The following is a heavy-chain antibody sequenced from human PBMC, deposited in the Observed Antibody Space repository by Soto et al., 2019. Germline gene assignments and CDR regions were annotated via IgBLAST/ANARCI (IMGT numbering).Heavy chain of an antibody. CDR1: GFTFSDYY. D-gene: IGHD3-22*01. J-gene: IGHJ4*02. V-gene: IGHV3-11*01. CDR2: ISSSGSTI. CDR3: ARSPPYYYDSSVDY. Sequence: GGSLRLSCAASGFTFSDYYMSWIRQAPGKGLGWVSYISSSGSTIYYADSVKGGFTISRDNAKNSLYLQMNSLRAEDTAVYYCARSPPYYYDSSVDYWGQGTLVTVSS.